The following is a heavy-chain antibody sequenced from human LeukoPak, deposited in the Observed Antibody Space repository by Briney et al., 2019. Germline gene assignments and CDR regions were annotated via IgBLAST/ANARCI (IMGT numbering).Heavy chain of an antibody. CDR1: GASISNYY. J-gene: IGHJ4*02. V-gene: IGHV4-4*07. CDR2: IHTSGST. Sequence: SETLSLTCSVSGASISNYYWSSIRQPAGKGLEWIGRIHTSGSTTYNPSLKSRVTMSVDTSRNQISLEVNSVTAADTALYYCARESDSGDYLDYWGQGTLVTASS. CDR3: ARESDSGDYLDY. D-gene: IGHD2-21*01.